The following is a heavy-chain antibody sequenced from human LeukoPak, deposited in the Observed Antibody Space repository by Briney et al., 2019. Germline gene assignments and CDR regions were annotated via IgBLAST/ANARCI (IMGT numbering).Heavy chain of an antibody. J-gene: IGHJ4*02. V-gene: IGHV4-61*08. CDR3: ARVSGYDWESFYDY. CDR1: DYSISSGYGYY. D-gene: IGHD5-12*01. Sequence: SETLSLTCTVSDYSISSGYGYYWGWIRQPPGKGLEWIGYIYYSGSTNYNPSLKSRVTISVDTSKNQFSLKLSSVTAADTAMYYCARVSGYDWESFYDYWGQGSLVTVSS. CDR2: IYYSGST.